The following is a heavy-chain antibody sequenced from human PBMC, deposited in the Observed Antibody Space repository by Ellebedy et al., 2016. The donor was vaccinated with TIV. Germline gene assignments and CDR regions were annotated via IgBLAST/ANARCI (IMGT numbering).Heavy chain of an antibody. V-gene: IGHV4-39*07. CDR2: IDYSWST. D-gene: IGHD3-10*01. CDR3: QGGSGSSSYYYYGMDG. CDR1: GCSISSVSYY. J-gene: IGHJ6*02. Sequence: MPSETLSLTCSVSGCSISSVSYYWGWIRQPPGKGLEWIGSIDYSWSTYYNPSLQRRVTISVDTSKNQFSLKLNSVTAADTAVYYCQGGSGSSSYYYYGMDGWGQGTTVTVSS.